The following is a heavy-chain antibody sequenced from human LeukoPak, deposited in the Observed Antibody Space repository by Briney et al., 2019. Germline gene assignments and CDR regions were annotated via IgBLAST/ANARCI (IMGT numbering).Heavy chain of an antibody. J-gene: IGHJ5*02. Sequence: PSETLSLTCTVSGGSITGSYWSWIGQPAGKGLQWIGRIYSSGRTNYNPFLDSRVTISVDTSRRRISLKLTHVTATGTAMYYCARGGNWFDAWGQGTLVTVSS. V-gene: IGHV4-4*07. CDR3: ARGGNWFDA. D-gene: IGHD3-10*01. CDR2: IYSSGRT. CDR1: GGSITGSY.